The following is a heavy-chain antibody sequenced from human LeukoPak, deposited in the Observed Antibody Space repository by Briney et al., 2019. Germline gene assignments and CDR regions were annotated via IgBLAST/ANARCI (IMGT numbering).Heavy chain of an antibody. CDR2: IWNDGSNK. Sequence: PGRSLRLSCAASGFTFSSYGMHWVRQAPGKGLEWVAVIWNDGSNKYYADSVKGRFTISRDNSKNTLYLQMNSLRAEDTAVYYCARADIVATTHFDYWGQGALVTVSS. J-gene: IGHJ4*02. D-gene: IGHD5-12*01. V-gene: IGHV3-33*01. CDR1: GFTFSSYG. CDR3: ARADIVATTHFDY.